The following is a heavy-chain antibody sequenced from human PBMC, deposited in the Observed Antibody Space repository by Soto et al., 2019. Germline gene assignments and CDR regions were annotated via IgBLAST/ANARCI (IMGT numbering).Heavy chain of an antibody. CDR2: IWYDGSNK. D-gene: IGHD2-2*02. Sequence: PGGSLRLSCAASGFTFSSYGMHWVRQAPGKGLEWVAVIWYDGSNKYYADSVKGRFTIPRDNSKNTLYLQMNSLRAEDTAVYYCARAGPPVVPAALRSYYYYGMDVWGQGTTVTVS. V-gene: IGHV3-33*01. J-gene: IGHJ6*02. CDR3: ARAGPPVVPAALRSYYYYGMDV. CDR1: GFTFSSYG.